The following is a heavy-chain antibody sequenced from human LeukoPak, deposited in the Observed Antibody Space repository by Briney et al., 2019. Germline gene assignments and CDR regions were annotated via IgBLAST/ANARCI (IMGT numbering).Heavy chain of an antibody. D-gene: IGHD3-22*01. Sequence: GASVKVSCKASGYTFTGYYMHWVRQAPGQGLEWMGWISAYNGNTNYAQKLQGRVTMTTDTSTSTAYMELRSLRSDDTAVYYCARDHQRYYYDSSGYINWFDPWGQGTLVTVSS. J-gene: IGHJ5*02. V-gene: IGHV1-18*04. CDR1: GYTFTGYY. CDR2: ISAYNGNT. CDR3: ARDHQRYYYDSSGYINWFDP.